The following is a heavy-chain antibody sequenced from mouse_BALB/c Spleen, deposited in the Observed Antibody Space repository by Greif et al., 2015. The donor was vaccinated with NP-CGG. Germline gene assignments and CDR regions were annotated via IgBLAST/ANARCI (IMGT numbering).Heavy chain of an antibody. CDR1: GFTFSDFY. J-gene: IGHJ1*01. V-gene: IGHV7-1*02. Sequence: EVMLVESGGGLVQPGGSLRLSCATSGFTFSDFYMEWVRQPPGKRLEWIAASRNKANDYTTEYSASVKGRFIVSRDTSQSILYLQMNALRAEDTAIYYCGRDGNYWYFEVWGAGTTVTVSS. CDR2: SRNKANDYTT. CDR3: GRDGNYWYFEV.